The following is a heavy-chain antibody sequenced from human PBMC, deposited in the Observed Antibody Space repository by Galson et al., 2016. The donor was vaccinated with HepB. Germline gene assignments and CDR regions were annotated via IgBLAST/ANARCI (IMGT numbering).Heavy chain of an antibody. Sequence: SLRLSCAASGFTLNTYVMHWVRQAPGKGLQWVALISYDVKTKHYADSVRGRFTISRDNSKNTLYLQMNSLKAEDTALYYCARDLTGSWRYGFDYWGQGTLVTVSS. CDR3: ARDLTGSWRYGFDY. V-gene: IGHV3-30*04. CDR2: ISYDVKTK. D-gene: IGHD6-13*01. J-gene: IGHJ4*02. CDR1: GFTLNTYV.